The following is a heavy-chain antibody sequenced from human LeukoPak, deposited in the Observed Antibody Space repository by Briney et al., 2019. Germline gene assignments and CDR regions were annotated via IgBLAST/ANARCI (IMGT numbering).Heavy chain of an antibody. J-gene: IGHJ4*02. CDR1: GGSVRSGTYY. CDR3: ARDGERLTYYDILTGYYLL. Sequence: PSETLSLTCTVSGGSVRSGTYYWSWIRQPAGKGLEWIGRIYTTGSTNYNPSLKSRVSISIDTSKNQFSLKLYSVTAADTAVYYCARDGERLTYYDILTGYYLLWGQGTLVTVSS. V-gene: IGHV4-61*02. D-gene: IGHD3-9*01. CDR2: IYTTGST.